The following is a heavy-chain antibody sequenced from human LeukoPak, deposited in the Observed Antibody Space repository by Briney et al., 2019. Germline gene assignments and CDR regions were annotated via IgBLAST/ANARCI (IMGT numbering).Heavy chain of an antibody. CDR1: GFTFSSYA. CDR3: AKEVGYGDYHCADY. CDR2: ISGSGGST. J-gene: IGHJ4*02. V-gene: IGHV3-23*01. D-gene: IGHD4-17*01. Sequence: PGGSLRLSCAASGFTFSSYAMSWVRQAPGKGLEWVSAISGSGGSTYYADSVRGRFTISRDNSKNTLYLQMNSLRAEDTAVYYCAKEVGYGDYHCADYWGQGTLVTVSS.